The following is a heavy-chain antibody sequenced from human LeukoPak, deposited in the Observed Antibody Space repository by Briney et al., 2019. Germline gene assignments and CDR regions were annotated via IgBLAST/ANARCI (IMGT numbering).Heavy chain of an antibody. Sequence: ASVKVSCKASGYTFTGYYMHWVRQAPGQGLEWMGWINPNSGGTNYAQMLRGRVTMTRDTSISIAYMELSRLRSDDTAVYYCARPSGSGSYDWFDPWGQGTLVTVSS. J-gene: IGHJ5*02. CDR1: GYTFTGYY. CDR3: ARPSGSGSYDWFDP. D-gene: IGHD3-10*01. CDR2: INPNSGGT. V-gene: IGHV1-2*02.